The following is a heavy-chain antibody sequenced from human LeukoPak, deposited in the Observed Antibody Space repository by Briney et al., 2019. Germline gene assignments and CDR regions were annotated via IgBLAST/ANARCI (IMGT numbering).Heavy chain of an antibody. D-gene: IGHD3-22*01. Sequence: SETLSLTCTVPGGSISSYYWSWIRQPAGKGLEWIGRIYTSGSTTYNPSLKSRVTMSADTSKNQLSLKLSSVTAADTAVYYCARDYYDSSGYPFCDYWGQGTLVTVSS. CDR2: IYTSGST. V-gene: IGHV4-4*07. CDR1: GGSISSYY. CDR3: ARDYYDSSGYPFCDY. J-gene: IGHJ4*02.